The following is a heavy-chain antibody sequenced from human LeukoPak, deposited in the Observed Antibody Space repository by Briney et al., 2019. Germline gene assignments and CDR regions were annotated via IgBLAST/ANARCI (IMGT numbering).Heavy chain of an antibody. J-gene: IGHJ4*02. Sequence: ASVKVSCKVSGYTLTELSMHWVRQAPGQGLEWMGGFDLEDGETIYAQKSQGRVTMTEDTSTDTAYMELSSLRSEDTAVYYCATGIAVAGFGPYFDYWGQGTLVTVSS. CDR2: FDLEDGET. CDR1: GYTLTELS. D-gene: IGHD6-19*01. CDR3: ATGIAVAGFGPYFDY. V-gene: IGHV1-24*01.